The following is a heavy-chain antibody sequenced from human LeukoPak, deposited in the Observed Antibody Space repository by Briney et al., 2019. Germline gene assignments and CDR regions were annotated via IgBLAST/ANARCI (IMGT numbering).Heavy chain of an antibody. V-gene: IGHV3-23*01. J-gene: IGHJ3*02. CDR3: AKLPSYDSSGYNAFDI. D-gene: IGHD3-22*01. CDR1: GFTFSSYA. CDR2: ISGSGGST. Sequence: GGSLRLSCAASGFTFSSYAMSWVRQAPGKGLEWVSAISGSGGSTYYADSVKGRFTISRDNSMNTLYLQMNSLRAGDTAVYYCAKLPSYDSSGYNAFDIWGQGTMVTVSS.